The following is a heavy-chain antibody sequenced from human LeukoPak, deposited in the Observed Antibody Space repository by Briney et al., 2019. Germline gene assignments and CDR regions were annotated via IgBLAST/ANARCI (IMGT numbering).Heavy chain of an antibody. CDR2: IYYSGST. CDR1: GGSISSSSYY. J-gene: IGHJ6*03. V-gene: IGHV4-39*07. D-gene: IGHD2-2*01. CDR3: ARVAVVPAATAQTPYYYYYYMDV. Sequence: SETLSLTCTVSGGSISSSSYYWGWIRQPPGKGLEWIGSIYYSGSTYYNPSLKSRVTISVDTSKNQFSLKLSSVTAADTAVYYCARVAVVPAATAQTPYYYYYYMDVWGKGTTVTSP.